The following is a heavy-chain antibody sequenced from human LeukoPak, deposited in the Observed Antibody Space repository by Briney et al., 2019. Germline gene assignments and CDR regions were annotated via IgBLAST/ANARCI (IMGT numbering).Heavy chain of an antibody. CDR2: IYYSGST. CDR1: GFTFSSYA. CDR3: AREDYYGSPFDY. D-gene: IGHD3-10*01. J-gene: IGHJ4*02. Sequence: GSLRLSCAASGFTFSSYAMSWVRQAPGKGLEWIGYIYYSGSTNYNPSLKSRVTISVDTSKNQFSLKLSSVTAADTAVYYCAREDYYGSPFDYWGQGTLVTVSS. V-gene: IGHV4-59*01.